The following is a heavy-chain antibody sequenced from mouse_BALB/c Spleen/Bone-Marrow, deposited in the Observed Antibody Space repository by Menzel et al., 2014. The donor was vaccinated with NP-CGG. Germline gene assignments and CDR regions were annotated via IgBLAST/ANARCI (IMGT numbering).Heavy chain of an antibody. CDR2: ISNGSSPI. V-gene: IGHV5-17*02. CDR1: GFTFXSFG. J-gene: IGHJ4*01. CDR3: ARKGAMITHYYAMDY. D-gene: IGHD2-4*01. Sequence: EVMLVASGGGLVQPGGSRKLSCAASGFTFXSFGMHWVRQAPEKGLEWVAYISNGSSPIYYADTVKGRFTISRDNPKNTLFLQMTSLRSEDTAMYYCARKGAMITHYYAMDYWGQGTSVTVSS.